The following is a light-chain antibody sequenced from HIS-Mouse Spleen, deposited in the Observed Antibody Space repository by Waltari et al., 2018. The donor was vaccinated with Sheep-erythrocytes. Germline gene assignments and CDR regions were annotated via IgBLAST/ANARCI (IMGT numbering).Light chain of an antibody. CDR1: ALPKNY. J-gene: IGLJ3*02. CDR2: EDS. CDR3: YSTDSSGNHWV. Sequence: SYELTQPPSVSVSPGHTARITCPGDALPKNYAYWYQQKSGQAPVLVIYEDSKRPSGIPERFSGSSSGTMATLTISGAQVEDEADYYCYSTDSSGNHWVFGGGTKLTVL. V-gene: IGLV3-10*01.